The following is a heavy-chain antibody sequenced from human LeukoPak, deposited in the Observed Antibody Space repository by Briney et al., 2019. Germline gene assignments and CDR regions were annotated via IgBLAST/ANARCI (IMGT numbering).Heavy chain of an antibody. D-gene: IGHD3-3*01. CDR3: ARGLRFLEWSKGPNWFDP. CDR1: GGSISSHY. J-gene: IGHJ5*02. V-gene: IGHV4-59*11. Sequence: SETLSLTCTVSGGSISSHYWSWIRQPPGKGLEWIGYIYYSGSTNYNPSLKSRVTISVDTSKNQFSLKLSSVTAADTAVYYCARGLRFLEWSKGPNWFDPRGQGTLVTVSS. CDR2: IYYSGST.